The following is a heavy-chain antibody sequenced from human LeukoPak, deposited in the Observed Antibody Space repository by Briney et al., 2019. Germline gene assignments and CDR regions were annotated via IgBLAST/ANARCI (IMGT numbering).Heavy chain of an antibody. Sequence: GGSLRLSCAASGFTFSKYAMTWVRQAPGKGLEGVANIKNDGSEEYYVDPVKGRFTISRDNAKNSLFLQMNSLTVEDTAVYYCARAIRGSAVDTGDRWGQGTLVTVSS. CDR1: GFTFSKYA. D-gene: IGHD3-10*01. V-gene: IGHV3-7*01. CDR3: ARAIRGSAVDTGDR. J-gene: IGHJ4*02. CDR2: IKNDGSEE.